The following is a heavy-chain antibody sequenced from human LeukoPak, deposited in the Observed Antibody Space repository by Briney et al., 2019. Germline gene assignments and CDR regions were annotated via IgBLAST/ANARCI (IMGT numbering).Heavy chain of an antibody. Sequence: ASVKVSCKASGGTFSSYAISWVRQGPGQGLEWMVGIIPSCGTANYAEKFQGRVTITADELTSTAYMDLRSLRYDDTAMYYCATSITMVRGVIIGGDWFDPWGQGTLVTVSS. D-gene: IGHD3-10*01. CDR2: IIPSCGTA. J-gene: IGHJ5*02. CDR1: GGTFSSYA. CDR3: ATSITMVRGVIIGGDWFDP. V-gene: IGHV1-69*13.